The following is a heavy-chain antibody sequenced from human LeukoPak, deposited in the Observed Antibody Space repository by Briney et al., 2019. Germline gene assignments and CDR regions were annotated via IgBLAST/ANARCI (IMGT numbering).Heavy chain of an antibody. Sequence: GGSLRLSCAASGFTFSSYAMTWVRQAPGKGLEWVANIRQDGSEEYYVDSVKGRFTISRDNAKNSLYLQMNSLRAEDTAVYFCARWTGGYFDSWGQGTLVTVSS. CDR3: ARWTGGYFDS. CDR2: IRQDGSEE. D-gene: IGHD1-14*01. V-gene: IGHV3-7*01. CDR1: GFTFSSYA. J-gene: IGHJ4*02.